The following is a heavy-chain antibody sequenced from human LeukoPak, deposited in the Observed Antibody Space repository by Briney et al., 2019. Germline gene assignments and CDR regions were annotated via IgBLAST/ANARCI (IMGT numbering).Heavy chain of an antibody. CDR1: GFTFSNAW. V-gene: IGHV3-15*01. J-gene: IGHJ4*02. CDR3: TTMNYGDHGLFDY. D-gene: IGHD4-17*01. CDR2: IKSKTDGGTT. Sequence: GGSLRLSCAASGFTFSNAWMSWVRQAPGKGLEWVGRIKSKTDGGTTDYAAPVKGRFTISRDDSKNTLYLQMNSLKTEDTAVYYCTTMNYGDHGLFDYWGQGTLVTVSS.